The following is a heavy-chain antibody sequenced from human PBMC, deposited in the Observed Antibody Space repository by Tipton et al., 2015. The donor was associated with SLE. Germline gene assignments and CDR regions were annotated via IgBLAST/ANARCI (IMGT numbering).Heavy chain of an antibody. D-gene: IGHD1-1*01. J-gene: IGHJ6*02. V-gene: IGHV3-43*01. CDR2: ISWDGGST. CDR3: ARTIASFRIYYYGMDV. Sequence: SLILSCAASGFTFDDYTMHWVRQAPGKGLEWVSLISWDGGSTYYGDSVKGRFTISRDNSKNSLYLQMNSLRAEDTAVYYCARTIASFRIYYYGMDVWGQGTTVTVSS. CDR1: GFTFDDYT.